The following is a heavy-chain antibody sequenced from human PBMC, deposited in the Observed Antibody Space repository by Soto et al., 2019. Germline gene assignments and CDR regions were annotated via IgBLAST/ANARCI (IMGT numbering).Heavy chain of an antibody. CDR2: IRTKTNKYAT. D-gene: IGHD3-10*01. CDR1: GFSFSGTA. V-gene: IGHV3-73*02. CDR3: TRPDDPYGDPEALDS. Sequence: DVQLVESGGGLVQPGGSLKLSCATSGFSFSGTAMHWVRHTSGKGLEWVGRIRTKTNKYATTYAASVTGRFTISGDASKNTVYLQMNSLKTEDTAVYYCTRPDDPYGDPEALDSWGQGALVTVSS. J-gene: IGHJ4*02.